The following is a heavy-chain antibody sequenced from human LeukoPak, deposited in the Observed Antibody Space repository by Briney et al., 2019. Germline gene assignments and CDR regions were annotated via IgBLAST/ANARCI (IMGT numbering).Heavy chain of an antibody. CDR1: GYTFTSYG. D-gene: IGHD5-18*01. J-gene: IGHJ4*02. CDR2: ISAYNGNT. V-gene: IGHV1-18*04. CDR3: ARTIRGYSYGSPVDY. Sequence: ASVKVSCKASGYTFTSYGISWVRQAPGQGLEWMGWISAYNGNTNYAQKLQGRVTMTTDTSTSTAYMELRSLRSDETAVYYCARTIRGYSYGSPVDYWGQGTLVTVSS.